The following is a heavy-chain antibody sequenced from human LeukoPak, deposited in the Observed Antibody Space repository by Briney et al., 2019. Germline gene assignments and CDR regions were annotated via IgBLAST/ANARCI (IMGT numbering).Heavy chain of an antibody. D-gene: IGHD3-10*02. CDR3: AELGTTMIGGV. Sequence: GGSLRLSCAASGFTFSNYAMSWVRQAPGKGLEWVSYISSSGSTIYYADSVKGRFTISRDNAKNSLYLQMNSLRAEDTAVYYCAELGTTMIGGVWGKGTTVTISS. CDR1: GFTFSNYA. V-gene: IGHV3-48*03. CDR2: ISSSGSTI. J-gene: IGHJ6*04.